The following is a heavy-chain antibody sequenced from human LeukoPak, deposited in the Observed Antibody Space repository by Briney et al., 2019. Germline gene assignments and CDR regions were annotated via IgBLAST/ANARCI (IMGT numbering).Heavy chain of an antibody. CDR2: ISTDGSTT. CDR1: GFTFSSYG. CDR3: AKDRRVMVAVAVTTHFDY. D-gene: IGHD6-19*01. J-gene: IGHJ4*02. V-gene: IGHV3-30*18. Sequence: GTSLRLSCAASGFTFSSYGMHWVRQAPGKGLEWVSVISTDGSTTYYADSVKGRFTISRDNSKNTLYLQMNSLRAEDTAVYYCAKDRRVMVAVAVTTHFDYWGQGTLVTVSS.